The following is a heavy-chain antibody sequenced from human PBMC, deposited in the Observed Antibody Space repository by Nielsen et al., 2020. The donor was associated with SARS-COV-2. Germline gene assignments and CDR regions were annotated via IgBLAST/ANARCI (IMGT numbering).Heavy chain of an antibody. CDR3: ARDRRYFDWLSPAYYYYGMDV. D-gene: IGHD3-9*01. CDR2: IKQDGSEK. J-gene: IGHJ6*02. V-gene: IGHV3-7*03. Sequence: GGSLRLSCAASGFTFSSYWMSWVRQAPGKGLEWVANIKQDGSEKYYVDSVKGRFTISRDNAKNSLYLQMNSLRAEDTAVYYCARDRRYFDWLSPAYYYYGMDVWGQGTTVTVSS. CDR1: GFTFSSYW.